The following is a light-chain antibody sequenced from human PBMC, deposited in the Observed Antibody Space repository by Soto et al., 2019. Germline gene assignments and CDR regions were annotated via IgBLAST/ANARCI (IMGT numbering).Light chain of an antibody. J-gene: IGKJ5*01. V-gene: IGKV1-39*01. Sequence: DNQLTQSPSSLSASVGDRVIITCRASLSISRYLHWYHQQPGKGPKVLIYGASSLQSGVSSRFSGSGSATDLTLTISSVRPEDLGSFYCQQNFNSPMTFGQGTRLGI. CDR3: QQNFNSPMT. CDR2: GAS. CDR1: LSISRY.